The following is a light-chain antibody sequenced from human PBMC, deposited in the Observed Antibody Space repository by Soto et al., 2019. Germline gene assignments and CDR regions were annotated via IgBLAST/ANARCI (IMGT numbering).Light chain of an antibody. CDR1: QSVSYH. Sequence: VVMTQTPATLSVSPGGSVTLSCRASQSVSYHVAWYQQKPGQTPRLVIYDASIRASGIPARFSGSGSGTEFSLTISSLQSEDFAIYYCQQYNSWLTFGGGTRVDIK. V-gene: IGKV3-15*01. J-gene: IGKJ4*01. CDR2: DAS. CDR3: QQYNSWLT.